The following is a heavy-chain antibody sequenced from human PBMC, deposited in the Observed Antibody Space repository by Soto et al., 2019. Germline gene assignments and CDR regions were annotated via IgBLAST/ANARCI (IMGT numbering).Heavy chain of an antibody. V-gene: IGHV3-33*01. Sequence: GGSLRLSCAASGFTFSSYGMHWVRQAPGKGLEWVAVIWYDGSNKYYADSVKGRFTISRDNSKNTLYLQMNSLRAEDTAVYYCARDLENSGYDPHWFDPWGQGTLVTVSS. J-gene: IGHJ5*02. CDR2: IWYDGSNK. CDR1: GFTFSSYG. CDR3: ARDLENSGYDPHWFDP. D-gene: IGHD5-12*01.